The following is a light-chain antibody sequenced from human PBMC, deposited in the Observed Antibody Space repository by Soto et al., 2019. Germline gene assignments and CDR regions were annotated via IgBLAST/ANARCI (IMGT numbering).Light chain of an antibody. CDR2: DAS. CDR1: QSISSR. V-gene: IGKV1-5*01. CDR3: QQSYSTLIT. J-gene: IGKJ5*01. Sequence: DIQMSHSPSTLSAYVGDGVTITCRASQSISSRLAWYQQKPGKAPKLLIYDASSLESGVPSRFSGSGSGTEFTLTISSLQPDDFATYYCQQSYSTLITFGQGTRLEI.